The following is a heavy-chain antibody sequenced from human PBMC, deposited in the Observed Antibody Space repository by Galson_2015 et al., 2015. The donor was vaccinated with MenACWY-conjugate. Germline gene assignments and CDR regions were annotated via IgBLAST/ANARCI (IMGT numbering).Heavy chain of an antibody. CDR2: IIPLLGMT. CDR1: GGTFSSYT. D-gene: IGHD1-26*01. J-gene: IGHJ6*02. Sequence: SVKVSCKASGGTFSSYTLSWVRQAPGQGLEWMGKIIPLLGMTDQAQKFQGRVTITADTSTSTVYMELRGLRSDDTAVYYCAREATGAGATFPNYYHGMDVWGQGTTVTVSS. V-gene: IGHV1-69*04. CDR3: AREATGAGATFPNYYHGMDV.